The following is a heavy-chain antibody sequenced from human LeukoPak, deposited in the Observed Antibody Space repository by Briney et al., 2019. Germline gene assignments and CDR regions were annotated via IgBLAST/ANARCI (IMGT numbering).Heavy chain of an antibody. CDR3: ARVRWDDSSGYYTLFDN. Sequence: GGSLRLSCAVSGFTFSSYTMNWVRQAPEKGLEWVSSISSSSSYIYSADSVKGRFTISRDNAKNSLYLQMNSLRAEDTAVYYCARVRWDDSSGYYTLFDNWGQGTLVTVSS. CDR1: GFTFSSYT. V-gene: IGHV3-21*01. D-gene: IGHD3-22*01. CDR2: ISSSSSYI. J-gene: IGHJ4*02.